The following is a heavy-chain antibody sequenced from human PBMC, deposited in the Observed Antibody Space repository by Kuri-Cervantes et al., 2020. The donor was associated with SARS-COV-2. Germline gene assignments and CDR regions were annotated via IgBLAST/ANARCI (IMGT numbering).Heavy chain of an antibody. CDR3: ATPFGVVPY. D-gene: IGHD3-3*01. J-gene: IGHJ4*02. V-gene: IGHV4-59*01. Sequence: GSLRLSCTVSGGSISSYYWSWIRQPPGKGLEWIGYIYYSGSTNYNPSLKSRVTISVDTSKNQFSLKLSSVTAADTAVYYCATPFGVVPYWGRGTLVTVSS. CDR2: IYYSGST. CDR1: GGSISSYY.